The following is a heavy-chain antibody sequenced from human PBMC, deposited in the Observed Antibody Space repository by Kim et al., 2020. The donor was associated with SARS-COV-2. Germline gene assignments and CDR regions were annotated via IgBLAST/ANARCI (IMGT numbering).Heavy chain of an antibody. V-gene: IGHV1-69*13. CDR3: ARVVGYCSSTSCYGLKRYSSGWYYFDY. CDR2: IIPIFGTA. J-gene: IGHJ4*02. CDR1: GGTFSSYA. D-gene: IGHD2-2*03. Sequence: SVKVSCKASGGTFSSYAISWVRQAPGQGLEWMGGIIPIFGTANYAQKFQGRVTITADESTSTAYMELSSLRSEDTAVYYCARVVGYCSSTSCYGLKRYSSGWYYFDYWGQGTLVTVSS.